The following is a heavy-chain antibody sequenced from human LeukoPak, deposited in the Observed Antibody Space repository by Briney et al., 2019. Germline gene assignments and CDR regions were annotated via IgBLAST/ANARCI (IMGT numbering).Heavy chain of an antibody. D-gene: IGHD6-19*01. CDR3: IRGPYSTGWNDAFDI. J-gene: IGHJ3*02. V-gene: IGHV3-49*04. CDR2: IRRKVYGGTT. CDR1: GYTFRTYA. Sequence: PGGSLRLSCAASGYTFRTYAMSWVRQAPGKGLEWVGFIRRKVYGGTTEYAASVKGRFTISRDDSKSIAYLQMNSLKTEDTAVYYCIRGPYSTGWNDAFDIWGQGTMVAVSS.